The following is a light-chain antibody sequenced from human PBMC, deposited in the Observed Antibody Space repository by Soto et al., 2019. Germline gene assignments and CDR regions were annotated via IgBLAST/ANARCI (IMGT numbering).Light chain of an antibody. V-gene: IGLV2-14*01. Sequence: QSALTQPASVSGSPGQSITVSCTGANSDLGGYNYVSWYQHHPGKAPKLMIYEVSNRPSGVSNRFSGSKSGNTASLAISGLQAEDEADSYCSSYTSSGTLVFGTGTKVTVL. CDR3: SSYTSSGTLV. CDR2: EVS. CDR1: NSDLGGYNY. J-gene: IGLJ1*01.